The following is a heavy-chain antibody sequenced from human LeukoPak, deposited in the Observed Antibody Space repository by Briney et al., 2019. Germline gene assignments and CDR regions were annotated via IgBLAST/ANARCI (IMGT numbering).Heavy chain of an antibody. CDR1: GFTFTTYW. J-gene: IGHJ3*02. Sequence: AGGSLRLSCAASGFTFTTYWMSWVRQAPGKGLEWVANIKQDGTEKYYVDSVKGRFTISRDNAKNSLYLQMNSLRVEDTAVYYCAKVRSGSYLVHFDAFDIWGQGTMVTVSS. D-gene: IGHD3-10*01. CDR2: IKQDGTEK. CDR3: AKVRSGSYLVHFDAFDI. V-gene: IGHV3-7*01.